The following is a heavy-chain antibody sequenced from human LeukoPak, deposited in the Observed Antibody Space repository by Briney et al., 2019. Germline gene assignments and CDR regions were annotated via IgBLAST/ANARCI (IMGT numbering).Heavy chain of an antibody. V-gene: IGHV4-61*01. Sequence: ASETLSLTCTVSGGSVSSGSYYWSWIRQPPGKGLEWIGNIYYSGSTNYNPSLKSRVTISVDTSKNQFSLKLSSVTAADTAVYYCAREERNSWGRYFQHWGQGTLVTVSS. D-gene: IGHD6-13*01. J-gene: IGHJ1*01. CDR1: GGSVSSGSYY. CDR2: IYYSGST. CDR3: AREERNSWGRYFQH.